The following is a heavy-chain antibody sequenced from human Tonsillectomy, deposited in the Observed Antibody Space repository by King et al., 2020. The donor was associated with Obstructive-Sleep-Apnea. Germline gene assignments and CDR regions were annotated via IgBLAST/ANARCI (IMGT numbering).Heavy chain of an antibody. CDR2: IYPGDSDT. CDR3: ARVSSSGYYLRDAFDI. V-gene: IGHV5-51*01. D-gene: IGHD3-22*01. CDR1: GYSFTSYW. J-gene: IGHJ3*02. Sequence: VQLVESGAEVKKPGESLKISCKGSGYSFTSYWIGWVRQMPGKGLEWMGIIYPGDSDTKYIPSFQGQVTISADKSISTPYLQWSSLKASDTAMYYCARVSSSGYYLRDAFDIWGQGTMVTVSS.